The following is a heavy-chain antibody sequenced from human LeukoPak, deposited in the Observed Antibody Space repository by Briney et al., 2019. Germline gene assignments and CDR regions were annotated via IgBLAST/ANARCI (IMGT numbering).Heavy chain of an antibody. CDR3: ARVPDRGCSSTSCFGRYYYYYMDV. CDR1: GFTLSSYW. Sequence: GGSLRLSCAASGFTLSSYWMSWVRQAPGKGLEWVANIKQDGSEKYYVDSVKGRFTISRDNAKTSLYLQMNSLGAEDTAVYYCARVPDRGCSSTSCFGRYYYYYMDVWGKGTTVTVSS. V-gene: IGHV3-7*01. D-gene: IGHD2-2*01. CDR2: IKQDGSEK. J-gene: IGHJ6*03.